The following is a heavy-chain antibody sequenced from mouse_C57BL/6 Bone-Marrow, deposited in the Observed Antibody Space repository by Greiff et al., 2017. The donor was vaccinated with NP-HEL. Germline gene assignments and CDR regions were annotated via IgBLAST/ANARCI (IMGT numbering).Heavy chain of an antibody. D-gene: IGHD1-1*01. CDR2: INPNNGGT. CDR1: GYTFTDYN. J-gene: IGHJ1*03. CDR3: ARSEGYYGSSLYWYFDV. Sequence: VQLQQSGPELVKPGASVKMSCKASGYTFTDYNMHWVKQSHGKSLEWIGYINPNNGGTSYNQKFKGKATLTVNKSSSTAYMELRSLTSEDSAVYYCARSEGYYGSSLYWYFDVWGTGTTVTVS. V-gene: IGHV1-22*01.